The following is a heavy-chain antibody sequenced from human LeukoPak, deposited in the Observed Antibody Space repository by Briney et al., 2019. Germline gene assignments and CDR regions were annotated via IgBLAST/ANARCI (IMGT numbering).Heavy chain of an antibody. CDR1: GGTFSSYA. CDR2: IIPIFGTA. Sequence: ASVKVSCKASGGTFSSYAISWVRQAPGQGLEWMGGIIPIFGTANYGQKFQGRVTITTDESTSTAYMELSSLRSEDTAVYYCASQGSRDGYNYPLFRWGQGTLVTVSS. V-gene: IGHV1-69*05. CDR3: ASQGSRDGYNYPLFR. J-gene: IGHJ4*02. D-gene: IGHD5-24*01.